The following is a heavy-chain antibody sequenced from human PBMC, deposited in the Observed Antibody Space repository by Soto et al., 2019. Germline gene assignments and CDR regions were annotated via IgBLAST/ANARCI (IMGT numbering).Heavy chain of an antibody. Sequence: ASVKVSCKVSGYTLTKLSIHWVRQAPGKGLEWMGGFDPEAGETIYAQKFQGRVAVTEDTSTDTVYMELNSLISEDTAVYYCATPPGRQQLLLRALSFDYWGQGTLVTVSS. CDR1: GYTLTKLS. CDR3: ATPPGRQQLLLRALSFDY. V-gene: IGHV1-24*01. D-gene: IGHD1-26*01. J-gene: IGHJ4*02. CDR2: FDPEAGET.